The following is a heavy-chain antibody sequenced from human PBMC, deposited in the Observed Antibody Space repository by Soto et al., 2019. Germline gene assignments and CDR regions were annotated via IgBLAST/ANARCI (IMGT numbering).Heavy chain of an antibody. Sequence: GGSLRLSCAASGFTFSSYAMSLVRQAPGKGLEWVSAISGSGGSTYYADSVKGRFTISRDNSKNTLYLQMNSLRAEDTAVYYCAKEASCSGGSCYPYYYYYGMDVWGQGTTVTVSS. CDR3: AKEASCSGGSCYPYYYYYGMDV. CDR2: ISGSGGST. J-gene: IGHJ6*02. V-gene: IGHV3-23*01. D-gene: IGHD2-15*01. CDR1: GFTFSSYA.